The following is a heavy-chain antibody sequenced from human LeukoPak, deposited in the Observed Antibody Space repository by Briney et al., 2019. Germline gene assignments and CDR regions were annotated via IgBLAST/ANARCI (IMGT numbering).Heavy chain of an antibody. J-gene: IGHJ4*02. D-gene: IGHD3-3*01. CDR2: LYNSGST. CDR3: ARGGFGIAFDY. Sequence: SETLSLTCTVSGGSISSYYWSWIRRSPGKGLEWIGYLYNSGSTTYNPSLKSRVTISVDTSKNQFSLKLNSVTAADTAVYYCARGGFGIAFDYWGQGTLVTVSS. V-gene: IGHV4-59*01. CDR1: GGSISSYY.